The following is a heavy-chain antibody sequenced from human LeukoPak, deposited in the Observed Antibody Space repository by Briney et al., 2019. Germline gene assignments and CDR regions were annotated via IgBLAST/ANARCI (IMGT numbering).Heavy chain of an antibody. V-gene: IGHV1-46*01. D-gene: IGHD3-16*01. CDR3: ARGLTFGGVTNDAFGI. CDR2: INPTGGST. Sequence: ASVKVSCKASGYTFTSYYMNWVRQAPGQGLEWMGIINPTGGSTSYAQKFQGRVTMTRDTSTSTVYMELSSLRSEGTAVYYCARGLTFGGVTNDAFGIWGQGTMVTVSS. CDR1: GYTFTSYY. J-gene: IGHJ3*02.